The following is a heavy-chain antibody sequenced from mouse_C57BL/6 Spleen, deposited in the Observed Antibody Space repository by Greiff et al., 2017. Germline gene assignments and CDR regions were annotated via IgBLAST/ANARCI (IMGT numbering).Heavy chain of an antibody. CDR1: GFNIKDYY. CDR3: TYSYGSSFYSMDS. V-gene: IGHV14-1*01. D-gene: IGHD1-1*01. J-gene: IGHJ4*01. Sequence: VQLKQSGAELVRPGASVKLSCTASGFNIKDYYMHWVKQRPEQGLEWIGRIDPEDGDTEYAPKFQGKATMTADTSSNTAYLQLSSLTSEYTAVYYCTYSYGSSFYSMDSWGQGTSVTVSS. CDR2: IDPEDGDT.